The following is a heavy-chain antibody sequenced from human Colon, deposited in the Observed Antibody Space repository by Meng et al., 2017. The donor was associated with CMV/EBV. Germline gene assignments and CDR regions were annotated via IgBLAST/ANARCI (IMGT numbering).Heavy chain of an antibody. CDR2: INPNSGGT. J-gene: IGHJ4*02. V-gene: IGHV1-2*02. CDR1: GYTFTGYY. CDR3: ARDERRIAAGGLTDY. D-gene: IGHD6-13*01. Sequence: ASVKVSCKASGYTFTGYYMHWVRQAPGQGLEWMGWINPNSGGTNYAQKFQGRVTMTRDTSISTAYMELSRLRSDDTAVYYCARDERRIAAGGLTDYWGQGTLVTVSS.